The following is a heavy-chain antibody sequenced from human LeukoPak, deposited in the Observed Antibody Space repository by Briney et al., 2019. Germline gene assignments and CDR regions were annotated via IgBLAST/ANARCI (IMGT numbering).Heavy chain of an antibody. CDR3: ARDGYGGNSFDY. V-gene: IGHV1-2*02. D-gene: IGHD4-23*01. CDR2: INPKNGGT. CDR1: GYTFTGYY. J-gene: IGHJ4*02. Sequence: AASVKVSCKASGYTFTGYYMHWVRQAPGQGLEWMGWINPKNGGTNYAQKFQGRVTMTRDTSINTAFMELSRLNSDDTAVYFCARDGYGGNSFDYWGQGTLVTVSS.